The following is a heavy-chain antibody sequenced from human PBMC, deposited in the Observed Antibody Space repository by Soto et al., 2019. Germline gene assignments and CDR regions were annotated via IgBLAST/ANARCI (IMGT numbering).Heavy chain of an antibody. Sequence: PGGSLRLSCAASVFTFSSYAMSSVRHAPGKGLEWVSAISGSGGSTYYADSVKGRFTISRHNSNNTLYLQMNNLRAEDTVVYYCAKDPGSGWQVYWGQGTLVTVS. CDR1: VFTFSSYA. CDR2: ISGSGGST. V-gene: IGHV3-23*01. D-gene: IGHD6-19*01. J-gene: IGHJ4*02. CDR3: AKDPGSGWQVY.